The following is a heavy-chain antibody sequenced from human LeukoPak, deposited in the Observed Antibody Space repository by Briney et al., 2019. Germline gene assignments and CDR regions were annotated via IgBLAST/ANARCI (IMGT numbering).Heavy chain of an antibody. Sequence: GSLRLSCAASGFTCSSYWMIGVRKAPGKGLEWIGSIYYSGSTYYNPSRKSRVTISVDTSKNQFSLKLSSVTAADTAVYYCARGIAVAGHLVYYYYMDVWGKGTTVTISS. V-gene: IGHV4-39*01. D-gene: IGHD6-19*01. CDR1: GFTCSSYW. J-gene: IGHJ6*03. CDR3: ARGIAVAGHLVYYYYMDV. CDR2: IYYSGST.